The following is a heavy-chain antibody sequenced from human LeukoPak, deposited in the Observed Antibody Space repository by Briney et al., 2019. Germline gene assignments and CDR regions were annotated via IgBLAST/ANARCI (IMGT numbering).Heavy chain of an antibody. V-gene: IGHV4-39*01. D-gene: IGHD3-9*01. CDR3: ARHKGIYDSDHYGMDV. J-gene: IGHJ6*02. CDR2: IYYTGST. CDR1: GGSISTSYYY. Sequence: SETLSLTCTVSGGSISTSYYYWGWIRQPPGKGLQWIGSIYYTGSTYYNPSLKSRVTISVDTSKNQFSLKLSSVTAADTAVYYCARHKGIYDSDHYGMDVWGQGTTVTVSS.